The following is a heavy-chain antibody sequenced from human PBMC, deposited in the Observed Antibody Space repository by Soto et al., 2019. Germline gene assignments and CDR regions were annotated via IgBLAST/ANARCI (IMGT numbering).Heavy chain of an antibody. Sequence: QVQLQQWGAGLLKPSETLSLTCAVYGESFNGFYWTWIRQAPGKGLEWLGEINHGGTAIYSPSFKSRASISRDRSKNQFALRVRSVTAADTAVYFCARGLKITIREPGILNRRKLCFDSWGQGALVTVSA. CDR2: INHGGTA. CDR3: ARGLKITIREPGILNRRKLCFDS. V-gene: IGHV4-34*01. CDR1: GESFNGFY. D-gene: IGHD2-21*01. J-gene: IGHJ4*02.